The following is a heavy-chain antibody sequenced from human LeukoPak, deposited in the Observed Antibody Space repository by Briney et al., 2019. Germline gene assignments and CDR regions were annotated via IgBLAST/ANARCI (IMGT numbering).Heavy chain of an antibody. V-gene: IGHV4-59*01. J-gene: IGHJ5*02. CDR1: GGSISSYY. D-gene: IGHD1-26*01. CDR3: ARSSGSYGIRNWFDP. Sequence: PSETLSLTCTVPGGSISSYYWSWIRQPPGKGLEWIGYIYYSGSTNYNPSLKSRVTISVDTSKNQFSLKLSSVTAADTAVYYCARSSGSYGIRNWFDPWGQGTLVTVSS. CDR2: IYYSGST.